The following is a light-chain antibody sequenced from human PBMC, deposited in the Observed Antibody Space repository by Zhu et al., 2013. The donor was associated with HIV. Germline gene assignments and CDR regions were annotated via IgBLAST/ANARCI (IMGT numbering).Light chain of an antibody. CDR2: GAS. CDR1: QPVSTN. CDR3: QQYTHWPSWT. J-gene: IGKJ1*01. V-gene: IGKV3-15*01. Sequence: EIVMTQSPATLSVSPGEGVTLSCRASQPVSTNLAWFQQRPGQAPRLLIYGASTRATGIAVRFSGSGSGTDFTLTISSLQSEDFAVYYCQQYTHWPSWTFGQGTKVEIK.